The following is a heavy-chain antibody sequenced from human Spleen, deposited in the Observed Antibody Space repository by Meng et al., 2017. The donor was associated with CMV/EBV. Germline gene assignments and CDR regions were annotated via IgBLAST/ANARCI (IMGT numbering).Heavy chain of an antibody. CDR1: GYTYNSYD. CDR2: MNPNSGNT. CDR3: ARAGGYCSTTSCGLFDY. D-gene: IGHD2-2*01. J-gene: IGHJ4*02. V-gene: IGHV1-8*03. Sequence: ASVKVSCKASGYTYNSYDIKWVRQATGQGLEWVGWMNPNSGNTGHAQKFQGRVTITRNTSISTAFLELSSLRSEDTAVYYCARAGGYCSTTSCGLFDYWGQGTLVTVSS.